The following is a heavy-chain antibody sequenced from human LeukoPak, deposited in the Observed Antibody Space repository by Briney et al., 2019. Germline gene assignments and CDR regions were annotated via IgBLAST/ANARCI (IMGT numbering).Heavy chain of an antibody. CDR3: ARGGSSTSCFDY. Sequence: PGGSLGLSCAASGFTLSSYEMNWVRQAPGKGLEWVSYISSSGSTIYYADSVKGRFTISRDNAKNSLYLQMNSLRAEDTAVYYCARGGSSTSCFDYWGQGTLVTVSS. CDR2: ISSSGSTI. CDR1: GFTLSSYE. V-gene: IGHV3-48*03. D-gene: IGHD2-2*01. J-gene: IGHJ4*02.